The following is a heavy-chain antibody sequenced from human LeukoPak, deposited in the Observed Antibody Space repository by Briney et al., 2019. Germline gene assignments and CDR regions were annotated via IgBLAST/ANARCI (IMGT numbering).Heavy chain of an antibody. J-gene: IGHJ4*02. V-gene: IGHV3-48*01. CDR1: GFTFSGYN. CDR3: ARDQGDDGMAY. CDR2: ISYSGSTK. Sequence: GGSLRLSCAASGFTFSGYNMNWVRQAPGKGLEWISFISYSGSTKYYTDSVKGRFTISRDNAKNSVYLQMNSLRAEDTAVYYCARDQGDDGMAYWGQGTLVTVSS. D-gene: IGHD3-16*01.